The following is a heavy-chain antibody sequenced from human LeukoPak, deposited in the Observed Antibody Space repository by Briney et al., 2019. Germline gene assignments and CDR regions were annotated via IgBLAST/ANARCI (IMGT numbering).Heavy chain of an antibody. V-gene: IGHV3-23*01. CDR3: AKGFYGDYSFDC. J-gene: IGHJ4*02. D-gene: IGHD4-17*01. CDR1: GFTFSSNA. CDR2: ISGSDGST. Sequence: GGSLRLSCAASGFTFSSNAMSWVRQAPGKGLEWVSTISGSDGSTYYADSVKGRFNISRDNSKNTLYLQMNSLRAEDSAVYYCAKGFYGDYSFDCWGQGSLVTASS.